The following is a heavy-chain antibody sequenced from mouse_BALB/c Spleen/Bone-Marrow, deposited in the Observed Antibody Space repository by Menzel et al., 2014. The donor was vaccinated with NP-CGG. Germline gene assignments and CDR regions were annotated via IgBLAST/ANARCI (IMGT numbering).Heavy chain of an antibody. CDR1: GYTFTDYA. V-gene: IGHV1-67*01. CDR3: ARDLLRSHFDY. J-gene: IGHJ2*01. D-gene: IGHD1-1*01. CDR2: ISTYNGNT. Sequence: VKVVESGPEVVRPGVSVKISCKGSGYTFTDYAMHWVQQSHAKSLEWIGVISTYNGNTNYNQKFKGKATMTVDKSSSTDYMELARLTSDDSAIYYCARDLLRSHFDYWGQGTTLTVSS.